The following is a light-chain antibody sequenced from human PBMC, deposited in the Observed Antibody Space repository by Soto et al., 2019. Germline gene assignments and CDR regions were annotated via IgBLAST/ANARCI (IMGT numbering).Light chain of an antibody. CDR1: QSVSSSY. CDR2: AAS. Sequence: IVLTQSPATLSLSPGERATLSCRASQSVSSSYLAWYQQKPGQAPRLLIYAASTRATGIPDRFSGSGSGTDFTLTISRLEPEDFAMYYCQHYGSSPLTFGGGTKVDIK. V-gene: IGKV3-20*01. J-gene: IGKJ4*01. CDR3: QHYGSSPLT.